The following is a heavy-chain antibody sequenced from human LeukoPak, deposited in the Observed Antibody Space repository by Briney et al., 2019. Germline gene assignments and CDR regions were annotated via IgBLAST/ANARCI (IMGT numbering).Heavy chain of an antibody. CDR2: IYYSGST. J-gene: IGHJ4*02. V-gene: IGHV4-39*07. CDR1: GGSISSSSYY. CDR3: ARDPAVGGYYFDY. D-gene: IGHD5-12*01. Sequence: SETLSLTCTVSGGSISSSSYYWGWIRQPPGKGLEWIGSIYYSGSTYYNPSLKSRVTISVDTSKNQFSLKLSSVTAADTAVYYCARDPAVGGYYFDYWGQGTLVTVSS.